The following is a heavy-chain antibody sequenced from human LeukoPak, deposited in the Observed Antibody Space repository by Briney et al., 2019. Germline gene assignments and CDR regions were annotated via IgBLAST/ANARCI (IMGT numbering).Heavy chain of an antibody. D-gene: IGHD3-16*01. V-gene: IGHV4-61*01. CDR2: ISYSGST. J-gene: IGHJ3*02. Sequence: SETLSLTCTVSGGSVSSTNYYWSWIRQPPGKGLEWIGYISYSGSTNYNPSLKSRVTISVDTSKNQSSLKLNSVTAADTAVYYCARETRGEMDRRVFDIWGQGTMVTVSS. CDR1: GGSVSSTNYY. CDR3: ARETRGEMDRRVFDI.